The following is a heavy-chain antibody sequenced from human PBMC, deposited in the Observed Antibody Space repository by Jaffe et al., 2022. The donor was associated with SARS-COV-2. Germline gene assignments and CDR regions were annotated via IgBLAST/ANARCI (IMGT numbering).Heavy chain of an antibody. CDR1: GGTFSSYA. V-gene: IGHV1-69*01. J-gene: IGHJ6*02. Sequence: QVQLVQSGAEVKKPGSSVKVSCKASGGTFSSYAISWVRQAPGQGLEWMGGIIPIFGTANYAQKFQGRVTITADESTSTAYMELSSLRSEDTAVYYCARGGEEYYYDSSGYYQRDYYGMDVWGQGTTVTVSS. CDR2: IIPIFGTA. D-gene: IGHD3-22*01. CDR3: ARGGEEYYYDSSGYYQRDYYGMDV.